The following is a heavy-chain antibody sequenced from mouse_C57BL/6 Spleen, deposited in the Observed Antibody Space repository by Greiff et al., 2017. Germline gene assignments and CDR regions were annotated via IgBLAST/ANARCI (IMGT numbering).Heavy chain of an antibody. J-gene: IGHJ4*01. Sequence: VQLQQSGAELVKPGASVKLSCTASGFNIKDYYMHWVKQRTEQGLEWIGRIDPEDGETKDAPKFQGKATITADTSSNTAYLQLSSLTSEDTAVYYCARPYDGPYYYAMDYWGQGTSGTVSS. CDR1: GFNIKDYY. D-gene: IGHD2-3*01. CDR3: ARPYDGPYYYAMDY. V-gene: IGHV14-2*01. CDR2: IDPEDGET.